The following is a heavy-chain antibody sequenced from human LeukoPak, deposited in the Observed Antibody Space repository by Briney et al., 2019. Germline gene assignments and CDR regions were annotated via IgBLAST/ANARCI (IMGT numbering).Heavy chain of an antibody. J-gene: IGHJ4*02. V-gene: IGHV3-9*01. CDR2: ISWNSGSI. Sequence: GGSLRLSCAASGFTLDEYAMHWVRQGPGKGLEWVSGISWNSGSIGYADSVKGRFTISRDNAKNSLYLQMNSLRAEDTALYYCAKAGEVATTALYYFDYWGQGTLVTVSS. CDR1: GFTLDEYA. D-gene: IGHD5-12*01. CDR3: AKAGEVATTALYYFDY.